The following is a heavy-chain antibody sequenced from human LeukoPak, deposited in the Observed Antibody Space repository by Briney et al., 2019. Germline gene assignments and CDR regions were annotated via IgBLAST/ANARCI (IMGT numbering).Heavy chain of an antibody. D-gene: IGHD2-15*01. V-gene: IGHV3-21*01. Sequence: GGSLRLSCAASGFTFSSYSMNWVRQAPGKGLEWVSSISSSSSYIYYADSVKGRFTISRDNAKNSLYLQMNSLRAEDTAVYYCARARGVAYYYYMDVWGKGTTVTVSS. J-gene: IGHJ6*03. CDR3: ARARGVAYYYYMDV. CDR2: ISSSSSYI. CDR1: GFTFSSYS.